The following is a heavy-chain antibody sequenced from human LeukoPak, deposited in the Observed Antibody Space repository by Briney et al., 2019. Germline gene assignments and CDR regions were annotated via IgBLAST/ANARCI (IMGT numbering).Heavy chain of an antibody. J-gene: IGHJ5*02. CDR2: IYNSGST. CDR3: ARHRTGSYPVGFDP. CDR1: GGSISSYY. Sequence: SETLSLTCTVSGGSISSYYWSWIRQSPGKGLEWIGYIYNSGSTKYNPSLKSRVTISVDKSKNQFSLKLSSVTAADTAVYYCARHRTGSYPVGFDPWGQGTLVTVSS. V-gene: IGHV4-59*08. D-gene: IGHD1-26*01.